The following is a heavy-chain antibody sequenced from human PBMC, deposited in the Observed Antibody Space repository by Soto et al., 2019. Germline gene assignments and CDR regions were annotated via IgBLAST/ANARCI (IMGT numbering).Heavy chain of an antibody. J-gene: IGHJ6*02. Sequence: QVQLVQSGAEVKKPGASVKVSCKASGYTFTSYGISWVRQAPGQGLEWMGWISAYNGNTNYAQKLQGRVTMTTDTSTSTAYMELRGLRSDDTAVYYCARVLWFGEFERYGMDVWGQGTTVTVSS. V-gene: IGHV1-18*01. D-gene: IGHD3-10*01. CDR3: ARVLWFGEFERYGMDV. CDR2: ISAYNGNT. CDR1: GYTFTSYG.